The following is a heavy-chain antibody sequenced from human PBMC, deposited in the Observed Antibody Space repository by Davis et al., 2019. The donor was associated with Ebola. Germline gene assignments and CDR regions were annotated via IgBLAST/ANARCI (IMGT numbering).Heavy chain of an antibody. CDR3: AVYDILTGFDY. CDR1: GFTFSSYA. J-gene: IGHJ4*02. Sequence: GEYLKIPCAASGFTFSSYAMRWVRQAPGKGLEWVSAISGSGGSTYYADSVKGRFTLSRDNSKNTLYLQMNSLRAEDTAVYYCAVYDILTGFDYWGQGTLVTVSS. D-gene: IGHD3-9*01. V-gene: IGHV3-23*01. CDR2: ISGSGGST.